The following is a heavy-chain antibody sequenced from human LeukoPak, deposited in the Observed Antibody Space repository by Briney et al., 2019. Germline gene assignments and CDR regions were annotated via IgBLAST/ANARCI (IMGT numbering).Heavy chain of an antibody. J-gene: IGHJ4*02. CDR2: IYYSGST. D-gene: IGHD5-18*01. Sequence: PSETLSLTRTVSGGSISSYYWSWIRQPPGKGLEWIGYIYYSGSTNYNPSLKSRVTISVDTSKNQFSLKLSSVTAADTAVYYCAREYSYGAPFFDYWGQGTLVTVSS. CDR1: GGSISSYY. CDR3: AREYSYGAPFFDY. V-gene: IGHV4-59*01.